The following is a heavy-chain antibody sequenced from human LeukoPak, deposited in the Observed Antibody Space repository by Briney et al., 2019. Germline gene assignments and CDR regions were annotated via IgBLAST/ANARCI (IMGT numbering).Heavy chain of an antibody. CDR1: GLTFSSYG. J-gene: IGHJ6*03. D-gene: IGHD3-3*01. CDR2: IWYDGSNK. Sequence: PGGSLRLSCGASGLTFSSYGMHWVRQAPGKGLEWVAVIWYDGSNKYYADSVKGRFTISRDNSKNTLYLQMNSLRAEDTAVYYCAKDLGLEIGAYYYMDVWGKGTTVTVSS. CDR3: AKDLGLEIGAYYYMDV. V-gene: IGHV3-33*06.